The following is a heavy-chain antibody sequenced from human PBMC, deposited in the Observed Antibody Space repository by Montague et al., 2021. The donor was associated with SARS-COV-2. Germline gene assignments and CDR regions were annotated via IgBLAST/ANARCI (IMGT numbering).Heavy chain of an antibody. Sequence: TLSLTCTVSGGSISSGGYYWSWIRQHPGKGLEWIGYIYYSGSTYYNPSLKSRVTISVDTSKNQFSLKMSSVTAADTAVYYCARSPEPMIILIITSLNWYFDLWDRGTPVTVSS. V-gene: IGHV4-31*03. CDR2: IYYSGST. D-gene: IGHD3-22*01. CDR1: GGSISSGGYY. CDR3: ARSPEPMIILIITSLNWYFDL. J-gene: IGHJ2*01.